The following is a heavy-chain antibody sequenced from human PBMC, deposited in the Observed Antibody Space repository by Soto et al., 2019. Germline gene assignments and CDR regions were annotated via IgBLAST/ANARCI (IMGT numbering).Heavy chain of an antibody. CDR3: AKTPGYCSGGSCGPEPTLGDYYYGMDV. CDR2: ISYAGSNQ. CDR1: GFTFSSYG. V-gene: IGHV3-30*18. J-gene: IGHJ6*02. Sequence: QVQLVESGGGVVQPGRSLRLSCAASGFTFSSYGMHWVLQAPGNGLEWVAVISYAGSNQYYADSVKCRFTISRDNSKNTLYLKMNRLSAGDPAVYYGAKTPGYCSGGSCGPEPTLGDYYYGMDVWGHGTTVTVSS. D-gene: IGHD2-15*01.